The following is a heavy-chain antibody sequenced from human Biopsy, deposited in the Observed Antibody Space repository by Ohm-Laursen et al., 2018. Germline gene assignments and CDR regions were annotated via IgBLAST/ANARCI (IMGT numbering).Heavy chain of an antibody. CDR2: ITYDGSEH. Sequence: SLRLSCSASGFTLSTYCMSWVRQAPGKGLAWVANITYDGSEHYYVDSVKGRFTISRDNAGNSLFLQMNSLRGEDTAVYYCVRNMLRLHGGFGEDWGQGTTVTVSS. J-gene: IGHJ4*02. V-gene: IGHV3-7*01. CDR3: VRNMLRLHGGFGED. CDR1: GFTLSTYC. D-gene: IGHD3-10*01.